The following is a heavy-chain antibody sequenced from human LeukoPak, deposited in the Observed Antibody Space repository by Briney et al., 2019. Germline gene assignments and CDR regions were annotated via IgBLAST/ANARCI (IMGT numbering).Heavy chain of an antibody. D-gene: IGHD2-2*01. CDR2: IRYDGSNK. Sequence: PGGSLRLSCAASGFTFSSYGMHWARQAPGKGLEWVAFIRYDGSNKYYADSVKGRFTISRDNSKNTLYLQTNSLRAEDTAVYYCAKGFEYQLLWGQGTLVTVSS. CDR1: GFTFSSYG. V-gene: IGHV3-30*02. J-gene: IGHJ4*02. CDR3: AKGFEYQLL.